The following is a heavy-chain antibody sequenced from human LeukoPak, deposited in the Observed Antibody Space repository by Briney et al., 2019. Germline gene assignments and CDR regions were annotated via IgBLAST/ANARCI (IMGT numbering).Heavy chain of an antibody. Sequence: GGSLRLSCAASGFTVSSSYMSWVRQAPGKGLEWVSVIYSGGSTYYADSVKGRFTISRDNSKNTLYLQMNSLRAEDTAVYYCASGVYCGGDCMGAFDIWAKGQWSPSLQ. J-gene: IGHJ3*02. V-gene: IGHV3-66*02. CDR1: GFTVSSSY. CDR2: IYSGGST. D-gene: IGHD2-21*02. CDR3: ASGVYCGGDCMGAFDI.